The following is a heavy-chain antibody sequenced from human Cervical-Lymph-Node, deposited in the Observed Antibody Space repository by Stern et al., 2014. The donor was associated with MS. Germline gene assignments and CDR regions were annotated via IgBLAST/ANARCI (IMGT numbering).Heavy chain of an antibody. CDR1: GYPLTSGD. V-gene: IGHV1-8*01. J-gene: IGHJ4*02. CDR2: MNPDSGAT. CDR3: TKAGDS. Sequence: QVQLVESGAAVMKPGASVKVSCKTSGYPLTSGDIHWVRLASGQGLKWRGVMNPDSGATGYAQKFQGGLTITRDASISTACMERTTLRYEDTAVYYGTKAGDSWGQGTLVIVSS.